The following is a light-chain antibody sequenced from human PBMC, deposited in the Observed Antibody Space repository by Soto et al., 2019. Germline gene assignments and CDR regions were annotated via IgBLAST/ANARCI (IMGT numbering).Light chain of an antibody. CDR1: QSVSSY. Sequence: EIVLTQSPATLSLSPGERATLSCRASQSVSSYLAWYQQKPGQAPRLLIYDASNRATGIPARFSGSGSGTDFTLTTSSLEPEAFAVYYCQQRSNWPLSYTFGQGTKLEIK. V-gene: IGKV3-11*01. CDR3: QQRSNWPLSYT. CDR2: DAS. J-gene: IGKJ2*01.